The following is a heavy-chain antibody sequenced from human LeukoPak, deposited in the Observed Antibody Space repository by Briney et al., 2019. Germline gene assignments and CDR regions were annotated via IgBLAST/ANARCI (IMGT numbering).Heavy chain of an antibody. V-gene: IGHV3-30*02. CDR2: IRYDGSNK. Sequence: PGGSLRLSCATSGFTFSSYGMHWVRQAPGKGLEWVAFIRYDGSNKYYADSVKGRFTISRDNSKNTLYLQMNSLRAEDTAVYYCAKGRPVVPAANVFDYWGQGTLVTVSS. D-gene: IGHD2-2*01. J-gene: IGHJ4*02. CDR3: AKGRPVVPAANVFDY. CDR1: GFTFSSYG.